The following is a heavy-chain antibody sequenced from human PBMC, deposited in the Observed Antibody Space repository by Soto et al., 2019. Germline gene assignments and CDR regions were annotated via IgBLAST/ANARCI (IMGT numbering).Heavy chain of an antibody. CDR2: IKQDGSEK. CDR3: ARGLGGSYYGGDY. D-gene: IGHD1-26*01. V-gene: IGHV3-7*03. CDR1: GFTFSSYW. J-gene: IGHJ4*02. Sequence: GGSLRLSCAASGFTFSSYWMSWVRQAPGKGLEWVANIKQDGSEKYYVDSEKGRFTISRDNAKNSLYLQMNSLRAEDTAVYYCARGLGGSYYGGDYWGQGTLVTVSS.